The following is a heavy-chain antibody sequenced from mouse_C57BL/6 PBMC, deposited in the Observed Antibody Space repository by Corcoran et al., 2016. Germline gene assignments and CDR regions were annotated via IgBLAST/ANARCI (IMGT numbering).Heavy chain of an antibody. CDR3: ARSTVVAPSFDV. CDR2: INTYSGVP. D-gene: IGHD1-1*01. Sequence: QIQLVQSGPELKKPGETVKISCKASGYTFTTYGMSWVKQAPGKGLKWMGWINTYSGVPTYADDFKGRFAFSLETSASTAYLQINNLKNEDTATYFCARSTVVAPSFDVWGTGTTVTVSS. V-gene: IGHV9-3*01. J-gene: IGHJ1*03. CDR1: GYTFTTYG.